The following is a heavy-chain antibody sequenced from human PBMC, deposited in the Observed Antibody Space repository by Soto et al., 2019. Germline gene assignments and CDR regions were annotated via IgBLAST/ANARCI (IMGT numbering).Heavy chain of an antibody. CDR1: GFTFSSYW. D-gene: IGHD4-4*01. V-gene: IGHV3-7*03. CDR3: ARESRRRPGYSNYVNWFDP. Sequence: EVQLVESGGGLVQPGGSLRLSCAASGFTFSSYWMSWVRQAPGKGLEWVANIKQDGSEKYYVDSVKGRFTISRDNAKNSLYLQMNSLRAEDTAVYYCARESRRRPGYSNYVNWFDPWGQGTLVTVSS. CDR2: IKQDGSEK. J-gene: IGHJ5*02.